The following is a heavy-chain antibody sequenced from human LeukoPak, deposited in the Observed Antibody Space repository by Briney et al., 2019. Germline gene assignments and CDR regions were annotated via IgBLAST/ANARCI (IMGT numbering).Heavy chain of an antibody. Sequence: GGSLRLSCAASGFTFSSYSMNWVRQAPGKGLEWVSSISSSSSYMYYADSVKGRFTISRDSAKNSLYLQMNSLRAEDTAVYYCARVYSGYDPFDYWGQGTLVTVSS. CDR2: ISSSSSYM. J-gene: IGHJ4*02. CDR3: ARVYSGYDPFDY. CDR1: GFTFSSYS. D-gene: IGHD5-12*01. V-gene: IGHV3-21*01.